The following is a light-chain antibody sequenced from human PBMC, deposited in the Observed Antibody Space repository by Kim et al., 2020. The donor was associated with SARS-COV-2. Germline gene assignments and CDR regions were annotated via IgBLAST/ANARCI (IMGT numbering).Light chain of an antibody. V-gene: IGKV2-28*01. CDR3: MQALQTPPA. Sequence: DIVMTQSPLYLPVTPGEPASISCRSSESLLHSNGYNYLDWYLQKPGQSPKLLIYLGSDRASGVPDRFSGSGSGTDFTLKISRVEAEDVGVYYCMQALQTPPAFGQGTKVDIK. CDR1: ESLLHSNGYNY. CDR2: LGS. J-gene: IGKJ1*01.